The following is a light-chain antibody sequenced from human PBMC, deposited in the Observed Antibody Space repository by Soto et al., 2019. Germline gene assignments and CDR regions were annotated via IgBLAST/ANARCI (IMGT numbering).Light chain of an antibody. V-gene: IGKV1-12*01. J-gene: IGKJ5*01. CDR3: HQRSNWLDT. CDR1: QGISSW. Sequence: DIQMTQSPSSVSASVGDRVTITCRASQGISSWLAWYQQKPGKAPKLLIYAASSLQSGVPSRFSGSGSGTDFTLTISSLEAEDFAVYYCHQRSNWLDTFGQPTRPDIK. CDR2: AAS.